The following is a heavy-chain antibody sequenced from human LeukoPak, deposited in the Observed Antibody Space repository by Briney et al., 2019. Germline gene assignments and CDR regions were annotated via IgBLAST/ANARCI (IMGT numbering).Heavy chain of an antibody. CDR1: GFTFSEHS. V-gene: IGHV3-48*01. D-gene: IGHD2-2*03. J-gene: IGHJ6*03. Sequence: PGGSLRLSCTASGFTFSEHSMNWVRQAPGRGLEWVSYISMKSKSIYYADSVRGRFIISRDNGKNSLSLQMNSLTAEDTAIYYCARDGSPSFYYYYMDVWGKGTTVTVSS. CDR2: ISMKSKSI. CDR3: ARDGSPSFYYYYMDV.